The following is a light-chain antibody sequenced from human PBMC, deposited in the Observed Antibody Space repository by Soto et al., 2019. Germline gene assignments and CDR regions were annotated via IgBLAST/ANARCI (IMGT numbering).Light chain of an antibody. CDR1: SGHSSNV. J-gene: IGLJ3*02. CDR3: QTWNAGVRV. V-gene: IGLV4-69*01. Sequence: HPVLTQSPSASASLGASVKLTCTLSSGHSSNVIAWHQQQPERGPRYLMKLNSDGSHIKGDGIPDRFSGSSSGTERYLNISSLQSEDEADDYCQTWNAGVRVFGGGTKLTVL. CDR2: LNSDGSH.